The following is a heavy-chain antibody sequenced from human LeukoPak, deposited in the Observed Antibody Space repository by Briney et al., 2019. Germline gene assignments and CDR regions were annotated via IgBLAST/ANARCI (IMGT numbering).Heavy chain of an antibody. Sequence: PSETLSLTCTVSGGSISSGGYYWSWIRQRPGKGLEWIGYIYYSGSTYYNPSLKSRVTISVDTSKNQFSLKLSSVTAADTAVYYCARAPKAYYYYMDVWGKGTTVTVSS. CDR1: GGSISSGGYY. V-gene: IGHV4-31*03. CDR3: ARAPKAYYYYMDV. CDR2: IYYSGST. J-gene: IGHJ6*03.